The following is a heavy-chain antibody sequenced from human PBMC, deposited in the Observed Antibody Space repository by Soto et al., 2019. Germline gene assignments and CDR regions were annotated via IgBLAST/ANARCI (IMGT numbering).Heavy chain of an antibody. Sequence: QVQLVESGGGVVQPGRSLRLSCAASGFTFSSYGMHWVRQAPGKGLEWVAVISYDGSNKYYADSVKGRFTISRDNSKNTLYLQMNSLRAEDTAVYYCAKDLSSSSDLYYYYGMDVWGQGTTVTVSS. J-gene: IGHJ6*02. CDR1: GFTFSSYG. CDR2: ISYDGSNK. V-gene: IGHV3-30*18. CDR3: AKDLSSSSDLYYYYGMDV. D-gene: IGHD6-6*01.